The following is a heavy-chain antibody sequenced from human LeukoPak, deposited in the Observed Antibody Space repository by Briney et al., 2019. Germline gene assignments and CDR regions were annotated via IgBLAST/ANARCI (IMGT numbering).Heavy chain of an antibody. Sequence: GGSLRLSCAASGFTFSSYGMHWVRQAPGEGLDWVAFIRYDGSNECYADSVKGRFTISRDNSENTLYLQMNSLTAEDTAVYYCVADFDYWGRGTLVTVSS. CDR1: GFTFSSYG. CDR3: VADFDY. CDR2: IRYDGSNE. V-gene: IGHV3-30*02. J-gene: IGHJ4*02.